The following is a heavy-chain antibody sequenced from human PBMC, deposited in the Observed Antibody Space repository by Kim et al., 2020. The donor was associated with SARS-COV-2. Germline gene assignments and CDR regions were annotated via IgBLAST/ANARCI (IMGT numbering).Heavy chain of an antibody. J-gene: IGHJ4*02. V-gene: IGHV3-11*01. D-gene: IGHD6-19*01. CDR3: VLAVAARGRFDY. Sequence: YANSVKGHFTHSRDNAKNSLYLQMNSLRAEDTAVYYCVLAVAARGRFDYWGQGTLVTVSS.